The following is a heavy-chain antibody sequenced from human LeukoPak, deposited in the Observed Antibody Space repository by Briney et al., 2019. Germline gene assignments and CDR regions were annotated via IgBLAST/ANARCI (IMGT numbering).Heavy chain of an antibody. Sequence: GASVKVSCKASGYTFTGYYIHWVRQAPGQGLEWMGGIIPIFGTANYAQKFQGRVTITTDESTSTAYMELSSLRSEDTAVYYCARGYGSGFDYWGQGTLVTVSS. V-gene: IGHV1-69*05. D-gene: IGHD3-10*01. CDR2: IIPIFGTA. J-gene: IGHJ4*02. CDR1: GYTFTGYY. CDR3: ARGYGSGFDY.